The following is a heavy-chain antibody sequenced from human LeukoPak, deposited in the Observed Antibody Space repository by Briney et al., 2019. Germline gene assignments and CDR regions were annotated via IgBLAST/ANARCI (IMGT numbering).Heavy chain of an antibody. J-gene: IGHJ4*02. D-gene: IGHD3-3*01. CDR2: ISGSGGST. CDR3: AKLGNVDFWSGYYTDYFDY. CDR1: GFTFSSYA. V-gene: IGHV3-23*01. Sequence: PGGSLRLSCAASGFTFSSYAMSWVRQAPGKGLESVSAISGSGGSTYYADSVKGRFTISRDNSKNTLYLQMNSLRAEDTAVYYCAKLGNVDFWSGYYTDYFDYWGQGTLVTVPS.